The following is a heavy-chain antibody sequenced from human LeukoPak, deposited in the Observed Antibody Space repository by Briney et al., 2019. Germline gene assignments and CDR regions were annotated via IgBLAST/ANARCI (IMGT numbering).Heavy chain of an antibody. CDR3: ARASYHYDSSDSKGAFDI. V-gene: IGHV3-30-3*01. D-gene: IGHD3-22*01. CDR2: ISHDGTNK. J-gene: IGHJ3*02. CDR1: GFTFGDYA. Sequence: GGSLRFSCAASGFTFGDYAMHWVRQAPGKGLEWVAIISHDGTNKYNADSVKGRFTISRDNSKNTLYLQMNRLRVEDTAVYYCARASYHYDSSDSKGAFDIWGQGTMVTVSS.